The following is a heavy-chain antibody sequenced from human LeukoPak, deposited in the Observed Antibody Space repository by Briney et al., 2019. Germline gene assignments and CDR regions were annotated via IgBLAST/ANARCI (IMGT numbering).Heavy chain of an antibody. J-gene: IGHJ5*02. Sequence: DSVSVSCKASGYTFTGYYMHWVRQAPGQGLEWMGWINPNSGGTNYAQKFQGRVTMTRDTSISTAYMELSRLRSDDTAVYYCARGGAVVVVAANPRGGNWFDPWGQGTLVTVSS. V-gene: IGHV1-2*02. CDR1: GYTFTGYY. CDR3: ARGGAVVVVAANPRGGNWFDP. CDR2: INPNSGGT. D-gene: IGHD2-15*01.